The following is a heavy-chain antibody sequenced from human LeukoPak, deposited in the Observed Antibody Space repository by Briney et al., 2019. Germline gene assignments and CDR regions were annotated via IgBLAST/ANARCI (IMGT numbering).Heavy chain of an antibody. D-gene: IGHD3-22*01. Sequence: SETLSLTCTVSGGSISSYYWSWIRQPPGKGLEWIGSIYHSGGTYYNPSLKSRVTISVDTSKNQFSLKLNSVTAADTAVYYCATEYSSSPHYWGQGALVTVSS. CDR1: GGSISSYY. V-gene: IGHV4-59*12. CDR2: IYHSGGT. J-gene: IGHJ4*02. CDR3: ATEYSSSPHY.